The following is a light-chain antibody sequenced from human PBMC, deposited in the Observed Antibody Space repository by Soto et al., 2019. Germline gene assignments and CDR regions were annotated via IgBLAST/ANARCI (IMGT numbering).Light chain of an antibody. Sequence: DIVMTQSPLSLPVTPGEPASFSCRSSQSLLHSDGYNYLDWYLQKPGQSPQLLIYLGSNRASGVPDRFSGSGSGTDFTLKISRVEAEDVGVYYCRQALQTPRAFGQGTRLEIK. J-gene: IGKJ5*01. CDR1: QSLLHSDGYNY. V-gene: IGKV2-28*01. CDR3: RQALQTPRA. CDR2: LGS.